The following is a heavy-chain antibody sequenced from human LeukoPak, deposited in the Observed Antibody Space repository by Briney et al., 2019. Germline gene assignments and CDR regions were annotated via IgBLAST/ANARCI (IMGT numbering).Heavy chain of an antibody. CDR1: GFTFDDYA. V-gene: IGHV3-9*01. CDR3: AKLYSSSWYTPLDFDY. J-gene: IGHJ4*02. CDR2: ISWNSGSI. Sequence: GGSLRLSCAASGFTFDDYAMHWVRQAPGKGLEWVSGISWNSGSIGYADSVKGRFTISRDNAKNSLYLQMNSLRAEDTALYYCAKLYSSSWYTPLDFDYWGQGTLVTVSS. D-gene: IGHD6-13*01.